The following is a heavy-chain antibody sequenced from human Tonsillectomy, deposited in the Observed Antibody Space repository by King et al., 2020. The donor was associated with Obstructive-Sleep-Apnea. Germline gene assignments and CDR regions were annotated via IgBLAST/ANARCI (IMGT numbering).Heavy chain of an antibody. CDR2: IYSGGST. D-gene: IGHD1-26*01. Sequence: VQLVESGGTLVQPGGSLRLSCASSGFTVSNYYMSWVRQAPGKGLGWVSVIYSGGSTYYADSAKGRFTISRDDSKNTLYLQMNNLRAEDTAVYYCAKSIASSVGATVWGQGTLVTVSS. J-gene: IGHJ1*01. V-gene: IGHV3-66*01. CDR3: AKSIASSVGATV. CDR1: GFTVSNYY.